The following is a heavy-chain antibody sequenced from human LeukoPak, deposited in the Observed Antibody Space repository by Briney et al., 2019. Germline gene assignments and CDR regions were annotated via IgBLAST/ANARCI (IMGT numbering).Heavy chain of an antibody. Sequence: PGGSLRLSCAASGFTFSSYAMSWVRQAPGKGLEGVSSISGSAGNTYYADSVKGRFTISRDNSKNTLYLQMNSLRAEDTAVYYCAKSQQLVWDWGQGTLVTVSS. CDR3: AKSQQLVWD. CDR2: ISGSAGNT. V-gene: IGHV3-23*01. J-gene: IGHJ4*02. D-gene: IGHD6-6*01. CDR1: GFTFSSYA.